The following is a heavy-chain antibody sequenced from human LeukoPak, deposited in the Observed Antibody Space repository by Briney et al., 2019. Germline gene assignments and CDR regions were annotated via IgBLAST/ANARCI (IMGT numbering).Heavy chain of an antibody. CDR3: ARDLEQLVPLFDY. CDR1: GYTFTSYY. J-gene: IGHJ4*02. V-gene: IGHV1-2*02. D-gene: IGHD6-6*01. Sequence: ASVKLSCKASGYTFTSYYMHWVRHAPGQGLRWMGWINPNSGGTNYAQNFQGRVTMTRDTSISTAYMELSRLRSDDTAVYYCARDLEQLVPLFDYWGQGTLVTVSS. CDR2: INPNSGGT.